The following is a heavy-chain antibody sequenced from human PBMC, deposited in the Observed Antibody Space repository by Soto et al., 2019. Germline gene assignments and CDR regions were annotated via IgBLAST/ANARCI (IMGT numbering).Heavy chain of an antibody. J-gene: IGHJ3*02. CDR3: ARDVSPGSSSLYLDAFDI. CDR1: GFTLSAYW. CDR2: INRDGSKK. D-gene: IGHD6-13*01. Sequence: EVQLEESGGDLVQPGGSLRLSCAASGFTLSAYWMTWVRQAPGKGLEWVANINRDGSKKSYLDDVRGRFTISRDNVGNSRSLRIDSLRADDTALYYCARDVSPGSSSLYLDAFDIWGQGTMVTVSS. V-gene: IGHV3-7*05.